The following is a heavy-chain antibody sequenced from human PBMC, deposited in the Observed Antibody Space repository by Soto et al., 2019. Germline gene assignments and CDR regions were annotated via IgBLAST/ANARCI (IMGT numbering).Heavy chain of an antibody. CDR2: ISSSSSYI. V-gene: IGHV3-21*01. Sequence: EVQLVESGGGLVKPGGSLRLSCAASGFTFSSYSMNWVRQAPGKGLEWVSSISSSSSYIYYADSVKGRFTISRDNAKNSLYLQMNSLRAEDTAVYYCARDQGYYYGSGIDYWGQGTLVTVSS. D-gene: IGHD3-10*01. CDR3: ARDQGYYYGSGIDY. J-gene: IGHJ4*02. CDR1: GFTFSSYS.